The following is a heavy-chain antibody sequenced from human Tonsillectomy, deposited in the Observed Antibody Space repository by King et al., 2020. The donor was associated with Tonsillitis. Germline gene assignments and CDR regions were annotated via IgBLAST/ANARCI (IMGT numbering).Heavy chain of an antibody. Sequence: VQLVESGGGLVQPGGSLRLSCAASGFTVSSNYMSWVRQAPGKGLEWVSVIYSGGTTYYADSVKGRFTISRHNSNNTLYLQMNSLRAEDTAVYYCALLGFYYYYMDVWGKGTTVTVSS. CDR2: IYSGGTT. J-gene: IGHJ6*03. D-gene: IGHD1-26*01. CDR3: ALLGFYYYYMDV. V-gene: IGHV3-53*04. CDR1: GFTVSSNY.